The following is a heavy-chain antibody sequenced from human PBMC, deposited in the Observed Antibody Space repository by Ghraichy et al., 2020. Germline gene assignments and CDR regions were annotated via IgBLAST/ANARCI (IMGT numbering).Heavy chain of an antibody. J-gene: IGHJ6*02. D-gene: IGHD3-16*01. Sequence: LSLTCAASGFTFSSSGMHWVRQAPGKGLEWVAVISFDGSTEYYADSVKGRFTISRDNSKNTLFLQMNSLRAEDTAVYYCAKTISAHSYTDVWGSNQYYYFYYCIDLWGQGTTVTVSS. CDR3: AKTISAHSYTDVWGSNQYYYFYYCIDL. CDR1: GFTFSSSG. CDR2: ISFDGSTE. V-gene: IGHV3-30*18.